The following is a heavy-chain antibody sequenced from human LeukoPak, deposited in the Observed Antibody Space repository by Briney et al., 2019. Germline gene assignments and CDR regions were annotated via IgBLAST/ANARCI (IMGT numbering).Heavy chain of an antibody. CDR2: ISGSGGTI. D-gene: IGHD2-2*01. CDR1: GFTFSNYA. CDR3: AKRVLPATNPTGTCPFDA. V-gene: IGHV3-23*01. J-gene: IGHJ5*02. Sequence: GGSLRLSCAASGFTFSNYAMGWVRQAPGKGLEWVSGISGSGGTIYYADSVKGRFTISRDNSKNTLYLQMNSLRAEDTAVYFCAKRVLPATNPTGTCPFDAWGQGILVTVSS.